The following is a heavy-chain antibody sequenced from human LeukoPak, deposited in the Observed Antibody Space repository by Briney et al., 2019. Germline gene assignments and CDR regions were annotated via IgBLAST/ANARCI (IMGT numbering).Heavy chain of an antibody. J-gene: IGHJ4*02. CDR1: GGSFSSYY. D-gene: IGHD3-22*01. CDR2: IYTSGST. CDR3: ARTPIYYFDNSGYYN. V-gene: IGHV4-59*10. Sequence: PSETLSLTCAVYGGSFSSYYWSWIRQPAGKGLEWIGRIYTSGSTNYNPSLKSRVTMSVDTSKNQFSLRLSSVTAADTAVYYCARTPIYYFDNSGYYNWGQGTLVTVSS.